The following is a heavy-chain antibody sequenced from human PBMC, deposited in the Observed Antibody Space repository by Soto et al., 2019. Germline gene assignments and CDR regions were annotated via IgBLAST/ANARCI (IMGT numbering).Heavy chain of an antibody. CDR2: ISGSGGST. CDR3: AKDQIPLRTRRSIDY. D-gene: IGHD4-17*01. CDR1: GFTFSSYA. V-gene: IGHV3-23*01. J-gene: IGHJ4*02. Sequence: PGGSLRLSCAASGFTFSSYAMSWVRQAPGKGLEWVSAISGSGGSTYYADSVKGRFTISRDNSKSTLYLQMNSLRAEDTAVYYCAKDQIPLRTRRSIDYWGQGTLVTVSS.